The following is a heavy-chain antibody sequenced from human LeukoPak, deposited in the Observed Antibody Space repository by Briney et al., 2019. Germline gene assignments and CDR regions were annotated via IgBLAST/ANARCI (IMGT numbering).Heavy chain of an antibody. CDR1: GGSISSYY. J-gene: IGHJ6*03. D-gene: IGHD2-15*01. V-gene: IGHV4-4*09. CDR3: ARLGGYCSGGSCYSYYYYYYMDV. Sequence: SETLSLTCTVSGGSISSYYWSWIRQPPGKGLEWIGYIYTSGSTNYNPSLESRVTISVDTSKNQFSLKLSSVTAADTAVYYCARLGGYCSGGSCYSYYYYYYMDVWGKGTTVTVSS. CDR2: IYTSGST.